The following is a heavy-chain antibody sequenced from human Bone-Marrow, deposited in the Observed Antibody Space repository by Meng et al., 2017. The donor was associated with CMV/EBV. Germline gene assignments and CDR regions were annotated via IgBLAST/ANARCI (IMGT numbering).Heavy chain of an antibody. V-gene: IGHV4-39*06. CDR3: AREPTYNAAGNWFDP. Sequence: SETLSLTCTVSGGSISSYYWSWIRQPPGKGLEWIGSIYYSGSTYYNPSLKSRVTMSRDTSKNQLTLQLTSLTAADTAVYFCAREPTYNAAGNWFDPWGLGILVTVSS. CDR2: IYYSGST. CDR1: GGSISSYY. J-gene: IGHJ5*02. D-gene: IGHD1-14*01.